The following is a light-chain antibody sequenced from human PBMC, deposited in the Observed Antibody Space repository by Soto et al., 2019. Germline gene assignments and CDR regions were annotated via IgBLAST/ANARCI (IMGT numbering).Light chain of an antibody. Sequence: EIVLKQSTATLYFSPGEIATLSCRASQSVRSYVAWYQQKPGQAPRLLVYDAVNRATGIPARFSGSGSGTDFTLTISSLEPEDFAVYYCQEHSRWPRTTFGQGTRLEI. CDR1: QSVRSY. V-gene: IGKV3-11*01. CDR2: DAV. CDR3: QEHSRWPRTT. J-gene: IGKJ5*01.